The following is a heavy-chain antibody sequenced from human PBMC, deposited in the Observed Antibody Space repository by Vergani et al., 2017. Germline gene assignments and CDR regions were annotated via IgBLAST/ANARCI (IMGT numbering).Heavy chain of an antibody. J-gene: IGHJ5*02. CDR2: IHPDDSNT. CDR3: ARQDTGDYVP. Sequence: EVQLVPSGAEVKTPGESLKISCKGSGYSFSSYWIGWVRQMPGKGLEWMGIIHPDDSNTRYSPSFQGQVTISADKSIGTAYLQWSSLKASDTAMYYCARQDTGDYVPWGQGTLVTVSS. D-gene: IGHD3-16*01. CDR1: GYSFSSYW. V-gene: IGHV5-51*01.